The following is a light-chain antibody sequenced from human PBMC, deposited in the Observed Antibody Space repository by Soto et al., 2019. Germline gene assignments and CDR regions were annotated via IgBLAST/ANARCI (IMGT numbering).Light chain of an antibody. J-gene: IGKJ1*01. CDR1: QSVSSTS. CDR3: QQYDNTLWT. Sequence: ETVLTQSPGTLSLSPGERATLSCRASQSVSSTSLAWYQQKPDQAPRLLIYGVSTRATGIPDRFSGSGSGTDFTLTISRLEPEDFAVYFCQQYDNTLWTFGQGTKVEIK. V-gene: IGKV3-20*01. CDR2: GVS.